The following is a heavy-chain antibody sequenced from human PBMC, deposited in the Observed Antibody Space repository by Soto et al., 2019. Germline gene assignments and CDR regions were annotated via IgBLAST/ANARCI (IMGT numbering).Heavy chain of an antibody. J-gene: IGHJ4*02. Sequence: QVQLVQSGAEVKKPGSSVKVSCKASGGTFSSYAISWVRQAPGQGLEWMGGIIPIFGTANYAQKFQGRVTIPQDESTGPAYREPSSLECGDTGVYFCATYRGGGDYDYVWGSYTYDYWGQGTLVTVSS. CDR2: IIPIFGTA. CDR1: GGTFSSYA. CDR3: ATYRGGGDYDYVWGSYTYDY. V-gene: IGHV1-69*01. D-gene: IGHD3-16*01.